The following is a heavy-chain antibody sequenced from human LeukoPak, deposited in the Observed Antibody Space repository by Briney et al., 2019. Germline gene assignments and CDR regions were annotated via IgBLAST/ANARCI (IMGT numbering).Heavy chain of an antibody. CDR2: IYYSGST. CDR3: ARAMEYYDILTGYYYYYGMDV. V-gene: IGHV4-39*07. D-gene: IGHD3-9*01. J-gene: IGHJ6*02. Sequence: PSETLSLTCTVSGGSISSSSYYWGWIRQPPGKGLEWIGSIYYSGSTYYNPSLKSRVTISVDRSKNQFSLKLSSVTAADTAVYYYARAMEYYDILTGYYYYYGMDVWGQGTTVTVSS. CDR1: GGSISSSSYY.